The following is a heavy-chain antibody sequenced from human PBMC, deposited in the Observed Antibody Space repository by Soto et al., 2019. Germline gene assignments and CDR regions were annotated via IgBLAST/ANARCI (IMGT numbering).Heavy chain of an antibody. CDR2: ISGGGGGT. J-gene: IGHJ4*02. D-gene: IGHD1-26*01. V-gene: IGHV3-23*01. CDR1: GFTFDNFA. Sequence: GGSLRLSCTTSGFTFDNFAMSWVRQAPGRGLEWVSAISGGGGGTYYADSVKGRFIISGDNSKDTLYLQMNSLGPDDTAVYFCAKARVRIVGANSFDYWGQGTPVTVSS. CDR3: AKARVRIVGANSFDY.